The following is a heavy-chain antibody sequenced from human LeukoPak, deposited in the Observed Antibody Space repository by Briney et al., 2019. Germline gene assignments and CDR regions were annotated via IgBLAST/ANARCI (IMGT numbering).Heavy chain of an antibody. CDR3: ASPYGDYERCFFDI. CDR2: ITTSSTYI. D-gene: IGHD4-17*01. J-gene: IGHJ3*02. V-gene: IGHV3-21*01. Sequence: GGSLRLSCAASGLTFSSYSMSWVRQAPGKGLEWVSSITTSSTYISYADSVKGRFTISRDNSKNTLYLQMNSLRAEATAVYYCASPYGDYERCFFDIWGKGTRVTV. CDR1: GLTFSSYS.